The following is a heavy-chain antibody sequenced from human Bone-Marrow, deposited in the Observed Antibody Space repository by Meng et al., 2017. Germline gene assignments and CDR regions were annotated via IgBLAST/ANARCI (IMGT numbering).Heavy chain of an antibody. V-gene: IGHV1-46*01. CDR3: AWSPGIAAAGAFDI. CDR2: INPSGGST. Sequence: ASVKVSCKASGGTFSIYVVSWVRQAPGQGLEWMGIINPSGGSTSYAQKFQGRVTMTRDTSTSTVYMELSSLRSEDTAVYYCAWSPGIAAAGAFDIWGQGTMVTVSS. CDR1: GGTFSIYV. J-gene: IGHJ3*02. D-gene: IGHD6-13*01.